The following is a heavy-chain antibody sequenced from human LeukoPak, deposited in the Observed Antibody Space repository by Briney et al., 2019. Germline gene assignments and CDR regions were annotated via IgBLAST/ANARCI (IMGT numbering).Heavy chain of an antibody. CDR1: GYSISSGYY. CDR3: ARGRVVRGFDY. V-gene: IGHV4-38-2*02. Sequence: SETLSLTCTVSGYSISSGYYWGWIRQPPGKGLKWIGSIYHSGSTYYNPSLKSRVTISVDTSKNQFSLKLSSVTAADTAVYYCARGRVVRGFDYWGQGTLVTVSS. CDR2: IYHSGST. D-gene: IGHD3-10*01. J-gene: IGHJ4*02.